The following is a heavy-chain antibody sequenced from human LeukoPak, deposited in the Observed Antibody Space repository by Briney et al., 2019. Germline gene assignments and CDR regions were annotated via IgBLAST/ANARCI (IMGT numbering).Heavy chain of an antibody. J-gene: IGHJ6*04. CDR1: GGSFSGYY. CDR3: ARGRIQLWSGNYDYGMDV. V-gene: IGHV4-34*01. Sequence: SETLSLTCVVYGGSFSGYYWRWLRQPPGKGLAWIGEINHSGSTNYNPSLKSRVTISVDTSKNQFSRKLSSVTAADTAVYYCARGRIQLWSGNYDYGMDVWGKGTTVTVSS. CDR2: INHSGST. D-gene: IGHD5-18*01.